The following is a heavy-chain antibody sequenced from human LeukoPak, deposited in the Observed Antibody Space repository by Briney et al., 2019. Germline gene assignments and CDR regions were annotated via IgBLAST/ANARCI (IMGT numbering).Heavy chain of an antibody. D-gene: IGHD1-20*01. CDR2: INPNSGGT. Sequence: GASVKVSCKASGYTFTGYYMHWVRQAPGQGLEWMGWINPNSGGTNYAQKFQGRVTMTRDTSISTAYMELSRLRSDDTAVYYCARAPEITGENWCDPWARGPLVTVSS. CDR3: ARAPEITGENWCDP. CDR1: GYTFTGYY. V-gene: IGHV1-2*02. J-gene: IGHJ5*02.